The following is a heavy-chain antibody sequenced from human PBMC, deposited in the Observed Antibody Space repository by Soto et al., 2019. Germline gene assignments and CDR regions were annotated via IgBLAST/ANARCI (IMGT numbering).Heavy chain of an antibody. CDR3: ARGIRNYYGVDV. V-gene: IGHV3-74*01. D-gene: IGHD5-18*01. CDR1: GFTFSNYW. J-gene: IGHJ6*02. Sequence: GGSLRLSCAASGFTFSNYWVHWVRQAPGKGLAWVSRIKYDESNTNYADSVKGRFSISRDNAKNTVYLHMNSLRAEDTGIYYCARGIRNYYGVDVWGQGTTVTVSS. CDR2: IKYDESNT.